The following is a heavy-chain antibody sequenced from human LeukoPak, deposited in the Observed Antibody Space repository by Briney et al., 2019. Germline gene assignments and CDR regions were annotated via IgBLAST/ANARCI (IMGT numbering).Heavy chain of an antibody. J-gene: IGHJ6*04. D-gene: IGHD2-15*01. V-gene: IGHV3-33*01. Sequence: GALRLSCAASGFTFSSYGRHWVRQAPGKGLEWGAVIWYDGSNKYYADSVKGRFTISRDNSKTTLYLQMNSLRAEDTAVYYCARVPCSGGSCYSGYYYYGMDVWGKGTTVTVSS. CDR1: GFTFSSYG. CDR2: IWYDGSNK. CDR3: ARVPCSGGSCYSGYYYYGMDV.